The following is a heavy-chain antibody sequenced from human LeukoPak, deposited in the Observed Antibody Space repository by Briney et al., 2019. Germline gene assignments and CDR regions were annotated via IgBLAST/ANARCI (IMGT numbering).Heavy chain of an antibody. Sequence: ASVKVSCKVSGYSFTGYYMHWVRQAPGQGLEWVGRINPNSGGTNYAQKFQGRVTMTRDTSISTAYMELSSLRSDDTALYYCARDLSMTMVVTRDALDIWGQGTMVTVSS. CDR3: ARDLSMTMVVTRDALDI. CDR2: INPNSGGT. D-gene: IGHD4-23*01. V-gene: IGHV1-2*06. J-gene: IGHJ3*02. CDR1: GYSFTGYY.